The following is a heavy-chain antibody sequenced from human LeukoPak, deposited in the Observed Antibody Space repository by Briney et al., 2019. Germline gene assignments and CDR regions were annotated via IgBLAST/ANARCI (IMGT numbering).Heavy chain of an antibody. D-gene: IGHD5-12*01. V-gene: IGHV3-73*01. CDR3: TRPIVATTSDFDY. CDR1: GFTLSGSA. J-gene: IGHJ4*02. Sequence: GGSLRLSCAASGFTLSGSAMHWVRQTSGKGLEWVGRIRNKADTYATAYAASVKGRFTISRDDSKNTAYLQMNSLRTEDTAVYYCTRPIVATTSDFDYWGQGTLVTVSS. CDR2: IRNKADTYAT.